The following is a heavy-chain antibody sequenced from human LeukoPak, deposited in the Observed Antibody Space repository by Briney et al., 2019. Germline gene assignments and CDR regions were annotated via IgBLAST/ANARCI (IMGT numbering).Heavy chain of an antibody. CDR3: ARCLRNFDWLFSVDS. D-gene: IGHD3-9*01. J-gene: IGHJ4*02. CDR1: GFTFSSYS. Sequence: GGSLRLSCAASGFTFSSYSMNWVRQAPGKGLEWVSYISSSSSTIYYADSVKGRFTISRDNAKNSLFLQMNSLRAEDTAVYYCARCLRNFDWLFSVDSWGQGTLVTVSS. V-gene: IGHV3-48*01. CDR2: ISSSSSTI.